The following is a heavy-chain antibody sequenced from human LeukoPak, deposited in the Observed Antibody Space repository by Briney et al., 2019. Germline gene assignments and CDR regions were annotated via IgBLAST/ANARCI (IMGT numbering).Heavy chain of an antibody. CDR2: IYYSGST. J-gene: IGHJ4*02. D-gene: IGHD3-10*01. V-gene: IGHV4-39*07. CDR3: ARDLGYYGSGSYYIGDY. CDR1: GGSISSSSYY. Sequence: SETLSLTRTVSGGSISSSSYYWGWIRQPPGKGLEWIGSIYYSGSTYYNPSLKSRVTISVDTSKNQFSLKLSSVTAADTAVYYCARDLGYYGSGSYYIGDYWGQGTLVTVSS.